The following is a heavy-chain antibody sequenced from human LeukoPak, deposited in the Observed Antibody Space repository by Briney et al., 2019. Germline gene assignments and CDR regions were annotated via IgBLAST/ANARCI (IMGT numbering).Heavy chain of an antibody. Sequence: ASVKVSCKASVYTFTGYYMHWVRQAPGQGLEWMGWINPNSGGTNYAQKFQGRVTMTRDTSISTAYMELSRLRSDDTAVYYCAGAALGYCSGGSCLNWFDPWGQGTLVTVSS. J-gene: IGHJ5*02. D-gene: IGHD2-15*01. CDR2: INPNSGGT. V-gene: IGHV1-2*02. CDR1: VYTFTGYY. CDR3: AGAALGYCSGGSCLNWFDP.